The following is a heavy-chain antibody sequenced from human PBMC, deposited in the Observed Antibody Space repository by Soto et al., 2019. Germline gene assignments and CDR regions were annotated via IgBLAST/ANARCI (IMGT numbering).Heavy chain of an antibody. CDR3: AKDQGTSSLWWRDY. D-gene: IGHD2-2*01. J-gene: IGHJ4*02. V-gene: IGHV3-23*01. CDR2: ISGSGGST. CDR1: GFTFSSYA. Sequence: EVQLLESGGGLVQPGGSLRLSCAASGFTFSSYAMSWVRQAPGKGLEWVSGISGSGGSTNYADSVKGRFTISRDNSKNTLYLQMNSLRAEDAAVYYCAKDQGTSSLWWRDYWGQGTLVTVSS.